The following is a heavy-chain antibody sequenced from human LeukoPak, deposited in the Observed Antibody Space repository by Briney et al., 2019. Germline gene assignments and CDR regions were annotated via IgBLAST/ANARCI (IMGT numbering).Heavy chain of an antibody. D-gene: IGHD1-26*01. Sequence: PGGSLRLSCAASGFTFSSYSMNWVRQAPGKGLECVSTIGRGVGSTYYADSVKGRFTISRDNSKNTLYLQMNSLRAEDTAVYYCARAPEWELPGPFDYWGQGTLVTVSS. CDR3: ARAPEWELPGPFDY. CDR1: GFTFSSYS. V-gene: IGHV3-23*01. J-gene: IGHJ4*02. CDR2: IGRGVGST.